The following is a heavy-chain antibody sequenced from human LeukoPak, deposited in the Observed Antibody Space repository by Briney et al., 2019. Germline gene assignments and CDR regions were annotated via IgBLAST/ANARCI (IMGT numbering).Heavy chain of an antibody. CDR2: IPYGGSDK. D-gene: IGHD3-10*01. J-gene: IGHJ4*02. Sequence: GGSLRLSCAAFGFTFSTYNFHWVRQAPGKGLEWVAFIPYGGSDKYYADSVKGRFTISRDNSKNTLFLQMNSLKTEDTAVYYCARDYGSGSYSLDYWGQGTLVTVSS. CDR1: GFTFSTYN. CDR3: ARDYGSGSYSLDY. V-gene: IGHV3-30*02.